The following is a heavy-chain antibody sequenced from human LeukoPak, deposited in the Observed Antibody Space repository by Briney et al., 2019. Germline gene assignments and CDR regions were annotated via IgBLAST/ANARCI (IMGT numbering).Heavy chain of an antibody. D-gene: IGHD2-2*02. CDR1: GFTFSSYA. J-gene: IGHJ4*02. CDR2: ISYDGSNK. Sequence: GGSLRLSCAASGFTFSSYAMHWVRQAPGKGLEWVAVISYDGSNKYYADSVKGRFTISRDNSKNTLYLQMNSLRAEDTAVYYCASPYTNFDYWGQGTLVTVSS. V-gene: IGHV3-30-3*01. CDR3: ASPYTNFDY.